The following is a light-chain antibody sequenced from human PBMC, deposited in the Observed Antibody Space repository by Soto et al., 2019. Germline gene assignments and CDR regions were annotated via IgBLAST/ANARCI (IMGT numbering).Light chain of an antibody. CDR2: WAS. CDR3: QQYYSTPLT. Sequence: DIVMTQSPDSLAVSLGERATINCKSSQSLLYSSNNKNYLAWYQQKPGQPPKLLIYWASTRESGVPDRFSGSGSGTDFTLSISSLQAEDVAFYYCQQYYSTPLTFGGGTKVEIK. CDR1: QSLLYSSNNKNY. V-gene: IGKV4-1*01. J-gene: IGKJ4*01.